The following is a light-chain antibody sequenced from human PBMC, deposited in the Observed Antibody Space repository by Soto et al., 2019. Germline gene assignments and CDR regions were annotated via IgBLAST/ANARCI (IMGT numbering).Light chain of an antibody. V-gene: IGLV1-44*01. J-gene: IGLJ2*01. Sequence: QSVLTQPPSASGTPGQRVTISCSGSSSNIGSNTVNWYQQLPGTAPKLLIYSNNQRPSGVPDRFSGSKSGTSASLAISGLQSEDEAEDYCAAWDDSLNGLVFGGGTKVTVL. CDR3: AAWDDSLNGLV. CDR2: SNN. CDR1: SSNIGSNT.